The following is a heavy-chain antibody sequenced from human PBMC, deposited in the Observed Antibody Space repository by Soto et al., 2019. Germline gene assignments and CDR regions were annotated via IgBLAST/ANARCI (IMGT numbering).Heavy chain of an antibody. CDR1: GFTVSSNY. CDR3: ARDPPSYCTNGVCSDY. J-gene: IGHJ4*02. D-gene: IGHD2-8*01. Sequence: PGGSLRLSCAASGFTVSSNYMSWVRQAPGKGLEWVSVIYSGGSTYYADSVKGRFTISRDNSKNTLYLQMNSLRAEDTAVYYCARDPPSYCTNGVCSDYWGQGTLVTVSS. CDR2: IYSGGST. V-gene: IGHV3-66*01.